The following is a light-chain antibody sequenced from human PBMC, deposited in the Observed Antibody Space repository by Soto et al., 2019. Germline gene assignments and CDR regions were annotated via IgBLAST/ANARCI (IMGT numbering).Light chain of an antibody. J-gene: IGLJ2*01. V-gene: IGLV3-21*02. CDR2: DDS. Sequence: SYELTQPPSVSVAPGQTARITCGGNNIGSKRVHWYQQKPGQAPLLVVYDDSDRPSGIPERFSGSNSGNTATLTISWVEAGDEADYYCQVWDSSSDHVVFGGGTKLTVL. CDR3: QVWDSSSDHVV. CDR1: NIGSKR.